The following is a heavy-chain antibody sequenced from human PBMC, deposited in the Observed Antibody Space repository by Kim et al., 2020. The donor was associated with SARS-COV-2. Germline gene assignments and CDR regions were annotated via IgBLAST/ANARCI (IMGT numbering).Heavy chain of an antibody. Sequence: SRKSRVTIAVDTSKNQFSLKLSSVTAADTAVYYCARVSGYDPYYYYGMDVWGQGTTVTVSS. V-gene: IGHV4-4*08. D-gene: IGHD5-12*01. CDR3: ARVSGYDPYYYYGMDV. J-gene: IGHJ6*02.